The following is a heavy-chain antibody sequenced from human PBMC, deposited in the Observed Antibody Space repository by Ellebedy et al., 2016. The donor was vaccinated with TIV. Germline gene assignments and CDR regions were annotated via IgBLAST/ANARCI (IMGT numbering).Heavy chain of an antibody. D-gene: IGHD5-18*01. J-gene: IGHJ6*02. V-gene: IGHV4-4*07. CDR2: IYSSGSI. Sequence: SETLSLXXTVSGASISSYYWSWIRQPAGKGLEWIGRIYSSGSINYNPSLKSRVTMSVDTSKNQFSLKLSSVTAADTAVYYCARDRGEQLWSVPYYYYYYGMDVWGQGTTVTVSS. CDR3: ARDRGEQLWSVPYYYYYYGMDV. CDR1: GASISSYY.